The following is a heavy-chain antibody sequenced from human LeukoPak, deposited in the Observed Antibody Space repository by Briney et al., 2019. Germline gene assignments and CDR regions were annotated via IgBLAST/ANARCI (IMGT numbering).Heavy chain of an antibody. V-gene: IGHV3-21*01. D-gene: IGHD1-26*01. J-gene: IGHJ3*02. CDR1: GFTFSSYS. Sequence: GGSLRLSCAASGFTFSSYSMNWVRQAPGKGLEWVSSISSSRYMYYVDSVRGRFTISRDNAKNALYLQMNSLRVEDTAVYYCARGMVGATPNDAFDIWGQGTLVTVSS. CDR2: ISSSRYM. CDR3: ARGMVGATPNDAFDI.